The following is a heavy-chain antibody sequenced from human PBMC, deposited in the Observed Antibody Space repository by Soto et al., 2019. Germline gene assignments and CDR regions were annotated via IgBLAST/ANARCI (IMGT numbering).Heavy chain of an antibody. CDR1: GGTFSSYA. D-gene: IGHD4-17*01. J-gene: IGHJ6*02. CDR2: IIPIFGTA. CDR3: ARVNTVTTFENYYYYGMDV. V-gene: IGHV1-69*01. Sequence: QVQLVQSGAEVKKPGSSVKVSCKASGGTFSSYAISWVRQAPGQGLEWMGGIIPIFGTANYAQKFHGRVTITADESTSTAYMELSSLRSEDTAVYYCARVNTVTTFENYYYYGMDVWGQGTTVTVSS.